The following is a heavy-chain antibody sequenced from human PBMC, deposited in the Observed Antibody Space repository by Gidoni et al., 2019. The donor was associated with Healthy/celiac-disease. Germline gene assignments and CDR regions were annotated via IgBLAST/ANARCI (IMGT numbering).Heavy chain of an antibody. CDR3: ARPVPTYYYDSSGGFDI. V-gene: IGHV4-39*01. CDR1: GGSISSSSYY. CDR2: IYYSGST. D-gene: IGHD3-22*01. Sequence: QLQLQESGPGLVKPSATLSLTCTVSGGSISSSSYYWGWNRQPPGKGLEWIGSIYYSGSTYYNPSLKSRVTISVDTSNNQFSLKLSSVTAADTAVYYCARPVPTYYYDSSGGFDIWGQGTMVTVSS. J-gene: IGHJ3*02.